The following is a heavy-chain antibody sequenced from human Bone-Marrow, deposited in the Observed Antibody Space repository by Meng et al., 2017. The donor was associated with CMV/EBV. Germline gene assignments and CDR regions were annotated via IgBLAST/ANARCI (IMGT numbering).Heavy chain of an antibody. Sequence: SEILSLTCAVYGGSFSGYYWSWIRQPPGKGLEWIGEINHSGSTNYNPSLKSRVTISVDTSKNQFSLKLRSVTAADTAVYYCARGPLGYCSSTSCYITRNYGMDVWGQGTTVTVSS. J-gene: IGHJ6*02. CDR1: GGSFSGYY. CDR2: INHSGST. V-gene: IGHV4-34*01. CDR3: ARGPLGYCSSTSCYITRNYGMDV. D-gene: IGHD2-2*01.